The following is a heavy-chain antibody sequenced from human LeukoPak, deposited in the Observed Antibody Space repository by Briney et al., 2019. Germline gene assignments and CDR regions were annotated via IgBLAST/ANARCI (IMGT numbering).Heavy chain of an antibody. D-gene: IGHD5-18*01. CDR3: ARGLFPLDTAMASYYFDY. Sequence: SETLSLTCAVYGGSFSGYYWSWIRQPPGKGLEWIGEINHSGSTNYNPSLKSRVTISVDTSKNQFSLKLSSVTAADTAVYYCARGLFPLDTAMASYYFDYWGQGTLVTVSS. J-gene: IGHJ4*02. V-gene: IGHV4-34*01. CDR1: GGSFSGYY. CDR2: INHSGST.